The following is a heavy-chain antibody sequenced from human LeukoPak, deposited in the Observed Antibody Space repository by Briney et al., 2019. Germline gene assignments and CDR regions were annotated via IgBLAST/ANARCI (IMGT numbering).Heavy chain of an antibody. Sequence: SETLSLTCTVSGGSISSYYWSWIRQPPGKGLEWIGYIYYSGSTNYNPSLKSRVTISVDTSKNQFSLKLSSVTAADTAVYYCARLHARSYYYYYGMDVWGQGTTVTVSS. CDR2: IYYSGST. CDR1: GGSISSYY. CDR3: ARLHARSYYYYYGMDV. J-gene: IGHJ6*02. V-gene: IGHV4-59*08.